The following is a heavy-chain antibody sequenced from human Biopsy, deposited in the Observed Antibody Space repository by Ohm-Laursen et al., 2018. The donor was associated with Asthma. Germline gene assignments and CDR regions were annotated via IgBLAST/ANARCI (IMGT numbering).Heavy chain of an antibody. CDR1: AYTFIGYH. Sequence: ASVKVSCKASAYTFIGYHLHWVRQAPGEGLEWMGRINPNGGATIYAQKFQGRVTITRDTSASTAYMELSSLRSEDTAVYYCARTYYDFLTGQVIDAFAIWGQGTMVTVSS. CDR2: INPNGGAT. J-gene: IGHJ3*02. V-gene: IGHV1-2*06. D-gene: IGHD3-9*01. CDR3: ARTYYDFLTGQVIDAFAI.